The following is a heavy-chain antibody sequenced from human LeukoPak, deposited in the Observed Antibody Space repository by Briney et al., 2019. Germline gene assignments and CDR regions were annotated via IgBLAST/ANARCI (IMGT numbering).Heavy chain of an antibody. Sequence: AGGSLRLSCAASGFTVSSNYMSWVRQAPGKGLEWVSVIYSGGSTYYADSVKGRFTISRDNSKNTLYLRMNSLRAEDTAVCYCARSVGATNDWFDPWGQGTLVTVSS. CDR2: IYSGGST. J-gene: IGHJ5*02. CDR1: GFTVSSNY. D-gene: IGHD1-26*01. CDR3: ARSVGATNDWFDP. V-gene: IGHV3-53*01.